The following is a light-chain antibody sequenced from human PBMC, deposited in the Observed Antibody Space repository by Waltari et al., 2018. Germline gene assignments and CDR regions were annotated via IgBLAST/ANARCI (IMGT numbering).Light chain of an antibody. CDR2: GVS. CDR3: GSFTNTNTWV. V-gene: IGLV2-14*03. CDR1: SSDIGAYNY. J-gene: IGLJ3*02. Sequence: QSALTQPASVSGSPGQSITISCTGTSSDIGAYNYVSWYQQHSGKAPNLIISGVSDRPSGVSNRFSASKSANTASLTISGLQAEDEADYYCGSFTNTNTWVFGGGTRVTVL.